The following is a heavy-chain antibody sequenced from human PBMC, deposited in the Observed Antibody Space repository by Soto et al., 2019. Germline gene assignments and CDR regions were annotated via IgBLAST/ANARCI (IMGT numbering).Heavy chain of an antibody. CDR1: GFTFSTSW. CDR2: ISTDGSIT. D-gene: IGHD3-16*01. J-gene: IGHJ4*02. Sequence: EVQLVESGGGLVQPGGSLRLSCTTSGFTFSTSWMHWVRQTPGKGLLWVSHISTDGSITNYADSAKGRFTISRDNAKNTLFLQMNTLRAEDTAVYFCARDIGYGGNWGQGTLVTVSS. CDR3: ARDIGYGGN. V-gene: IGHV3-74*01.